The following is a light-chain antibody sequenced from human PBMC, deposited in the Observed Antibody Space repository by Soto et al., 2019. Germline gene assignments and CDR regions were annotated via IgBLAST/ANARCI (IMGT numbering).Light chain of an antibody. V-gene: IGKV1-39*01. J-gene: IGKJ1*01. Sequence: DIQLTQSPSSLSGSVGDRVTISCRASQSIRTSLNWYQQKPGTAPRLLIYGASSVKTGVPPRFSGSGSGRDFTLTISSLRPEDSATYFCQETYGSPPCTFGQGTKVEMK. CDR3: QETYGSPPCT. CDR2: GAS. CDR1: QSIRTS.